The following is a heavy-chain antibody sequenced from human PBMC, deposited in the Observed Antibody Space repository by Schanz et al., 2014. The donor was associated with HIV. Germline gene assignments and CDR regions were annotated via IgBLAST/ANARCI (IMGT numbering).Heavy chain of an antibody. CDR3: AKGREGQWLVPGSFDY. Sequence: QVQLVESGGGVVQPGKSLRLSCAASGFTFSSYGMHWVRQAPGKGLEWVAVISYDGSNKYYADSVKGRFTISRDNSNNTLFLQRDSLRAEDTAVFYCAKGREGQWLVPGSFDYWGQGTLVTVSS. CDR1: GFTFSSYG. J-gene: IGHJ4*02. V-gene: IGHV3-30*18. D-gene: IGHD6-19*01. CDR2: ISYDGSNK.